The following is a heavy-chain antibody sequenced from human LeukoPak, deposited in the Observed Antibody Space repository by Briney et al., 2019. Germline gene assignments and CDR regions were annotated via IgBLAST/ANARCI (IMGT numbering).Heavy chain of an antibody. CDR3: ARPFFGSCFDY. J-gene: IGHJ4*02. D-gene: IGHD3-10*01. Sequence: ASVKVSCKASGYTFTGYYMHWVRQAPGQGLEWMGWINPNSGGTNYAQKFQGRVTVTRDTSISTAYMELSRLRSDDTAVYHCARPFFGSCFDYWGQGTLVTVSS. CDR1: GYTFTGYY. CDR2: INPNSGGT. V-gene: IGHV1-2*02.